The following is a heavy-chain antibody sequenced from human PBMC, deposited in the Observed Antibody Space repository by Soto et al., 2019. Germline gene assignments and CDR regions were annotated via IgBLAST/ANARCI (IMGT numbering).Heavy chain of an antibody. V-gene: IGHV1-2*02. CDR1: GYTFTGHY. J-gene: IGHJ3*02. Sequence: ASVKVSCKASGYTFTGHYMHWVRQAPGQGLEWMGWINPNSGGTNYAQKFQGRVTMTRDTSISTAYMELSRLRSDDTAVYYCARVIAARPRRDEAIDICGQATMVTVSS. CDR2: INPNSGGT. D-gene: IGHD6-6*01. CDR3: ARVIAARPRRDEAIDI.